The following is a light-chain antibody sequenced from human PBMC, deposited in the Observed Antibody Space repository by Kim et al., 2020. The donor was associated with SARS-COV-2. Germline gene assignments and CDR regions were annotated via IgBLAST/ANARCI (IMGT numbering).Light chain of an antibody. CDR3: QHYKGYPT. J-gene: IGKJ1*01. CDR1: QSISDS. CDR2: KAS. Sequence: DIQMTQSPLTLSASVGDRVIITCRASQSISDSLAWYQQKPGKVPKLLIYKASNLGTGVPFRFSGSGSGTEFTLTISSLQPDDFATYSCQHYKGYPTFGQGTKVDIK. V-gene: IGKV1-5*03.